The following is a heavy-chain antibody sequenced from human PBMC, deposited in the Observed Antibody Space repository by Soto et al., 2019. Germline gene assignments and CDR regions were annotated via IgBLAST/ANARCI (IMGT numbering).Heavy chain of an antibody. CDR3: ARDQFGGVIVIPGPDAFDI. J-gene: IGHJ3*02. CDR2: ISSSSSYI. D-gene: IGHD3-16*02. CDR1: GFTFSSYS. Sequence: PGGSLRLSCAASGFTFSSYSMNWVCQAPGKGLEWVSSISSSSSYISYADSVKGRFTISRDNAKNSLYLQMNSLRAEDTAVYYCARDQFGGVIVIPGPDAFDIWGQGTMVTVSS. V-gene: IGHV3-21*01.